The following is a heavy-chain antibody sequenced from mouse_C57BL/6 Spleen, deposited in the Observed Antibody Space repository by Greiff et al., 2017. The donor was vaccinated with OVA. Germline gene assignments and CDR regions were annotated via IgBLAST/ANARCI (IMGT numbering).Heavy chain of an antibody. J-gene: IGHJ4*01. CDR1: GFSLTSYG. V-gene: IGHV2-9*01. CDR3: ARLIYYDYDFYAMDY. Sequence: VKLMESGPGLVAPSQSLSITCTVSGFSLTSYGVDWVRQPPGKGLEWLGVIWGGGSTNYNSALMSRLSISKDNSKSQVFLKMNSLQTDDTAMYYCARLIYYDYDFYAMDYWGQGTSVTVSS. CDR2: IWGGGST. D-gene: IGHD2-4*01.